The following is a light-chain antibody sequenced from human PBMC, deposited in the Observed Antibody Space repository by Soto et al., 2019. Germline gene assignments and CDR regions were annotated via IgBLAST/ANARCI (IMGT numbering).Light chain of an antibody. CDR1: KSVDFH. J-gene: IGKJ5*01. CDR3: QQRSTWPT. V-gene: IGKV3-11*01. Sequence: VLTQSPSTLSLSPLKRATLSFRSSKSVDFHLAWYQQKPGQAPRLLIYDASVRATGTPARFSGSGSGTAFTLTISSLEPEDFALYYCQQRSTWPTFGQGTRLEI. CDR2: DAS.